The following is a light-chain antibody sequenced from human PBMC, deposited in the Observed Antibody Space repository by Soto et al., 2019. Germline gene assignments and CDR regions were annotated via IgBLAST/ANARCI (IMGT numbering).Light chain of an antibody. Sequence: EIGLTQSPATLSLSPGERATLFCRASQTLSINSLAWYQQKPGQAPRLLIYAASTRHTGIPDRFNGRGSGTDFALTINRLEHADFAVYFCQQYDGAPLTFGPGAKVDVK. V-gene: IGKV3-20*01. CDR1: QTLSINS. J-gene: IGKJ3*01. CDR3: QQYDGAPLT. CDR2: AAS.